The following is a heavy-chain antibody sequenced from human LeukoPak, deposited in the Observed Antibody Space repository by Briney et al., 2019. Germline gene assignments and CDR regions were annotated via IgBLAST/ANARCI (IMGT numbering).Heavy chain of an antibody. J-gene: IGHJ5*02. Sequence: PSQTLSLTCTVSGGSISSGDHYWNWIRQPPGKGLEWIGYIYYSGSTNYNPSLKSRVTISVDTSKNQFSLKLSSVTAADTAVYYCARTIAARQRAYWFDPWGQGTLVTVSS. CDR3: ARTIAARQRAYWFDP. CDR2: IYYSGST. D-gene: IGHD6-6*01. CDR1: GGSISSGDHY. V-gene: IGHV4-61*08.